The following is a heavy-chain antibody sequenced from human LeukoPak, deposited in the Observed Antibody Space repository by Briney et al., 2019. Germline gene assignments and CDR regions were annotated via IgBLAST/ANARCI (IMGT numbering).Heavy chain of an antibody. CDR1: GFTFSNYA. CDR3: AKVSGGGLYYDGMDV. Sequence: GGSLRLSCAASGFTFSNYAMNWVRQAPGKGLEWVSVISGSGGTTYYADSVKGRFTISRDSSKNTLYLQMNSLRAEDTAVYYCAKVSGGGLYYDGMDVWGQGTTVTVSS. CDR2: ISGSGGTT. J-gene: IGHJ6*02. V-gene: IGHV3-23*01. D-gene: IGHD1-14*01.